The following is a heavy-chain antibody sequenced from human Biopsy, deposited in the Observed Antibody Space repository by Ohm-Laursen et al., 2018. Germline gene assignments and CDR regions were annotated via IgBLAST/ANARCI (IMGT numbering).Heavy chain of an antibody. D-gene: IGHD3-3*01. CDR1: GCTFSNYS. V-gene: IGHV1-46*01. Sequence: ASVKVSCKASGCTFSNYSIHWVRQAPGQGLEWMGIINPVGGSTNYAQKFQGRVTLTTDTSTSTVHMELRSLRSDDTAVYYCARLLQTDGDGFWSGYYDYWGQGTLVAVSS. CDR2: INPVGGST. J-gene: IGHJ4*02. CDR3: ARLLQTDGDGFWSGYYDY.